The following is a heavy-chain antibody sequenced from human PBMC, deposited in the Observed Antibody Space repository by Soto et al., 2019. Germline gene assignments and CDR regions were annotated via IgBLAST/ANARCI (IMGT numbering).Heavy chain of an antibody. D-gene: IGHD1-26*01. J-gene: IGHJ4*02. CDR3: AREGDGWELLLRL. CDR1: GFTFSSYS. V-gene: IGHV3-48*01. Sequence: GGSLRLSCAASGFTFSSYSMNWVRQAPGKGLEWVSYISSSSTKYYADSVKGRFTISRDNAKNSLYLQMNSLRAEDTAVYYCAREGDGWELLLRLWGQGTLVTVSS. CDR2: ISSSSTK.